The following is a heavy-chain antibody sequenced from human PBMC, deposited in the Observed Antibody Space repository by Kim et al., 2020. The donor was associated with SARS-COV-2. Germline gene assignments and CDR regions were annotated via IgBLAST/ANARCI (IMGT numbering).Heavy chain of an antibody. CDR3: ARDFGDYGDYNDVPPSPPTRNDY. CDR2: ISSSSSYI. CDR1: GFNFSSYS. Sequence: GGSLRLSCAASGFNFSSYSMNWVRQAPGKGLECVSSISSSSSYIYYADSVKGRLTNPRDNTKNSLYLQMNSLRAEDTAVYYCARDFGDYGDYNDVPPSPPTRNDYWGRGTLGNVSS. J-gene: IGHJ4*02. D-gene: IGHD4-17*01. V-gene: IGHV3-21*01.